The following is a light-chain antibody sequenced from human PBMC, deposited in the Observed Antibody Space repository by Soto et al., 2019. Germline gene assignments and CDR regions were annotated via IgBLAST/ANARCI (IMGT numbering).Light chain of an antibody. CDR2: GES. Sequence: EIVMTQSPATLSVSPGERATLSCRASQSVSNHLAWYQQRPGQAPRLVIYGESTRATGIPARFRGSGSGTDFTLTISSLQSEDVAFYYCQQYNKWPLTFGQGTKVEIK. CDR3: QQYNKWPLT. CDR1: QSVSNH. V-gene: IGKV3-15*01. J-gene: IGKJ1*01.